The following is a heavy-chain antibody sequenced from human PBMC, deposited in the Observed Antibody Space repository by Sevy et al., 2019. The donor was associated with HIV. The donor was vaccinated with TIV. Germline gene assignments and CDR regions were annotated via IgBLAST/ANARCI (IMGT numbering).Heavy chain of an antibody. CDR2: IYWNDDK. CDR3: ARYYSKGAIDI. Sequence: SGPTLVNPTQTLTLTCTFSGFSLSTSGVGVGWIRQPPGKALEWLALIYWNDDKPYSPSLKSRLTITKDISKNQVVLTMTNMDPVDTATYYCARYYSKGAIDIWGQGTMVTVSS. V-gene: IGHV2-5*01. D-gene: IGHD3-10*01. J-gene: IGHJ3*02. CDR1: GFSLSTSGVG.